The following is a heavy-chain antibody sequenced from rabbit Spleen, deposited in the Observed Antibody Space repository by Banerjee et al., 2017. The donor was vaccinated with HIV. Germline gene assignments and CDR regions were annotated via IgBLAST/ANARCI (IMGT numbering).Heavy chain of an antibody. J-gene: IGHJ6*01. V-gene: IGHV1S45*01. CDR1: GVSFSNKAV. CDR2: INAVTGKA. Sequence: QEQLVESGGGLVKPEGSLTLTCKASGVSFSNKAVMCWVRQAPGKGLEWIACINAVTGKAVYASWAKGRFTFSKTSSTTVTLQMTSLTAADTATYFCARDTASSFSSYGMDLWGPGTLVT. CDR3: ARDTASSFSSYGMDL. D-gene: IGHD8-1*01.